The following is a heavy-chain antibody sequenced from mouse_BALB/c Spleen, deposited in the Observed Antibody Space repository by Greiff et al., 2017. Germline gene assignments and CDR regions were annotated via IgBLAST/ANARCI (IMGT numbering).Heavy chain of an antibody. CDR3: TRGATRGGYAMDY. V-gene: IGHV1S81*02. CDR2: INPSNGGT. J-gene: IGHJ4*01. Sequence: QVQLQQPGAELVKPGASVKLSCKASGYTFTRYYMYWVKQRPGQGLEWIGGINPSNGGTNFNEKFKSKATLTVDKSSSTAYMQLSSLTSEDSAVYYCTRGATRGGYAMDYWGQGTSVTVSA. CDR1: GYTFTRYY.